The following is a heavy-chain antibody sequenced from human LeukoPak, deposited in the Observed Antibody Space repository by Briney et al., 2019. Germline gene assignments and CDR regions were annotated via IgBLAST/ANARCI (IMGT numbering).Heavy chain of an antibody. V-gene: IGHV4-34*01. CDR2: INHSGST. CDR1: GGSFSGYY. J-gene: IGHJ6*03. CDR3: ARGGGYSYGRKRYYYMDV. D-gene: IGHD5-18*01. Sequence: ETLSLTCAVYGGSFSGYYWNWIRQPPGKGLEWIGEINHSGSTNYNPSLKSRVTISVDTSKNQFSLKLSSVTAADTAVYYCARGGGYSYGRKRYYYMDVWGKGTTVTVSS.